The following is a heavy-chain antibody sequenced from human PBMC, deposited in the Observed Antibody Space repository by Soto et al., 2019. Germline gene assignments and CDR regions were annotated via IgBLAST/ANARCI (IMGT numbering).Heavy chain of an antibody. Sequence: EVQLVESGGGLVQPGGSLRLSCAASGFTFSSYWMSWVRQAPGKGLEWVANIKQDGSEKYYVDSVKGRFTISRDYAKNSLYLQMNSLRAEDTAVYYCARERSCSGGSCSVDYYYYMDVWGKGTTVTVSS. D-gene: IGHD2-15*01. CDR3: ARERSCSGGSCSVDYYYYMDV. J-gene: IGHJ6*03. CDR1: GFTFSSYW. V-gene: IGHV3-7*01. CDR2: IKQDGSEK.